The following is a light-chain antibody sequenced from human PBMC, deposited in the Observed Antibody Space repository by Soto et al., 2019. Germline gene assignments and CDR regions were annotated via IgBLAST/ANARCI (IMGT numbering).Light chain of an antibody. CDR3: CSFAGPRGLI. V-gene: IGLV2-23*01. Sequence: QSALTQPASVSGSPGQSITISCTGTSSDVGIYNLVSWFQQHPDKAPKLMIYEGSKRPSGISDRFSGSKSGNTAFLTISGLQAEDESDYYCCSFAGPRGLIFGGGTKLTVL. CDR2: EGS. J-gene: IGLJ2*01. CDR1: SSDVGIYNL.